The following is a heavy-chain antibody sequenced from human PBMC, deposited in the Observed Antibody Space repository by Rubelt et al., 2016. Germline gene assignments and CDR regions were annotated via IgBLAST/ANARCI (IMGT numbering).Heavy chain of an antibody. Sequence: MHWVRQAPGQRLEWMGWINAGNGNTKYSQKFQGRVTITRDTSASTAYMELSSLRSEDTAVYYCARDSSSGWSYYFDYWGQGTLVTVSS. D-gene: IGHD6-19*01. J-gene: IGHJ4*02. CDR2: INAGNGNT. V-gene: IGHV1-3*01. CDR3: ARDSSSGWSYYFDY.